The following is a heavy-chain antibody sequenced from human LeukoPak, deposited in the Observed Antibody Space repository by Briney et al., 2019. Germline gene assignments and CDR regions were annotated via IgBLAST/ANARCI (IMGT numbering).Heavy chain of an antibody. CDR3: ARARDGYNYWFDP. CDR2: INPNSGGT. CDR1: GYTFTGYY. Sequence: ASVKVSCKASGYTFTGYYMHWERQAPGQGLEWMGRINPNSGGTNYAQKFQGRVTMTRDTSISTAYMELSRLRSDDTAVYYCARARDGYNYWFDPWGQGTLVTVSS. J-gene: IGHJ5*02. D-gene: IGHD5-24*01. V-gene: IGHV1-2*06.